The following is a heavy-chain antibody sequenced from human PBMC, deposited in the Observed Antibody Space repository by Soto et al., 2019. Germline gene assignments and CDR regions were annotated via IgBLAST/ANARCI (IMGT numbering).Heavy chain of an antibody. D-gene: IGHD3-16*02. CDR1: GFTFSSYA. Sequence: GGSLRLSCAASGFTFSSYAMSWVRQAPGKGLEWVSAISGSGGSTYSADSVKGRFTISRDNSKNTLYLQMNSLRAEDTAVYYCANGPSDYVWGSYRYTDAFDIWGQGTMVTVSS. CDR3: ANGPSDYVWGSYRYTDAFDI. V-gene: IGHV3-23*01. J-gene: IGHJ3*02. CDR2: ISGSGGST.